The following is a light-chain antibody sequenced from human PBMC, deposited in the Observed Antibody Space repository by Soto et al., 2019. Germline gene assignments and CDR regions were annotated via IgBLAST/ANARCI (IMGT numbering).Light chain of an antibody. CDR3: QQRHHWPPIT. Sequence: EIVLTQSPANLSLSTGARATLSCRASQSVSDYLAWYQQKPGQSPRLLIYDASNRATGIPARFNGSGSGTHFILTTSNLEPEYFAVYYCQQRHHWPPITSGQGTRLEIK. J-gene: IGKJ5*01. CDR2: DAS. CDR1: QSVSDY. V-gene: IGKV3-11*01.